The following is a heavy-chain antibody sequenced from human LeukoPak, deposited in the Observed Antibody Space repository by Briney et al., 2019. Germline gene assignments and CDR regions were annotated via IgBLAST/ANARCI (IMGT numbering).Heavy chain of an antibody. CDR1: GGSISSGSYY. CDR3: ARSYYDSSGYYY. Sequence: SETLSLTCTVSGGSISSGSYYWSWIRQPAGKGLEWIGRIYTSGSTKYNPSLKSRVTISVDRSKNQFSLKLRSVTAADTAVYYCARSYYDSSGYYYWGQGTLVTVSS. D-gene: IGHD3-22*01. J-gene: IGHJ4*02. CDR2: IYTSGST. V-gene: IGHV4-61*02.